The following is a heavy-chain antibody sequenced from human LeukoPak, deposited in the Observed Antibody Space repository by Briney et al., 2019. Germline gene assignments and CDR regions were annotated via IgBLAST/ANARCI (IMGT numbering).Heavy chain of an antibody. J-gene: IGHJ4*02. CDR1: GFTFSSYA. V-gene: IGHV3-23*01. CDR3: AKGSQWFGELPAFFDY. Sequence: PGGSLRLSCAASGFTFSSYAMSWVRQAPGKGLEWVSAISGSGGSTYYADSVKGRFTISRDNSKNTLYLQMNSLRAEDTAVYYCAKGSQWFGELPAFFDYWGQGTLVTVSS. CDR2: ISGSGGST. D-gene: IGHD3-10*01.